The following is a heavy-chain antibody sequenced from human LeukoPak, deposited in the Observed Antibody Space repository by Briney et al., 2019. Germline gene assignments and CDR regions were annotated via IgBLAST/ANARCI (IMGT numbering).Heavy chain of an antibody. J-gene: IGHJ4*02. Sequence: SETLSLTCAVYGGSFSGYYWSWLRQPPGKGLEWIGEINHSGSTNYNPSLKSRVTISVDTSKNQFSLKLSSVTAADTAVYYCARLGNSSGWYRLFDYWGQGTLVTVSS. CDR3: ARLGNSSGWYRLFDY. V-gene: IGHV4-34*01. D-gene: IGHD6-19*01. CDR1: GGSFSGYY. CDR2: INHSGST.